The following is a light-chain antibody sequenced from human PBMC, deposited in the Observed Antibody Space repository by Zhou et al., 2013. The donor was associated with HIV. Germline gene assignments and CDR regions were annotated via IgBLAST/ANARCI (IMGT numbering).Light chain of an antibody. Sequence: DIQMTQSPSSLSASVGDRVTITCRAGQDIRNDLGWYQQKPGKAPKRLIYGASTLQSGVPSRFSGGGSGTEFTLTISSLQPDDFATYYCHQFDSFPWTFGQGTKVEIK. CDR3: HQFDSFPWT. V-gene: IGKV1-17*01. CDR1: QDIRND. CDR2: GAS. J-gene: IGKJ1*01.